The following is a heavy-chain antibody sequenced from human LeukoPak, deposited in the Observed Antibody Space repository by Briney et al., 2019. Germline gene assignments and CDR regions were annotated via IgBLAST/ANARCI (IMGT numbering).Heavy chain of an antibody. Sequence: PSETLSLTCTVSGGSISSSSYYWGWIRQPPGKGLEWIGSIYYSGSTYYNPSLKSRVTISVDTSKNQFSLKLSSVTAADTAVYYCARLRGVRWVVTAMYAFDIWGQGTMVTVSS. CDR3: ARLRGVRWVVTAMYAFDI. V-gene: IGHV4-39*01. D-gene: IGHD2-21*02. J-gene: IGHJ3*02. CDR2: IYYSGST. CDR1: GGSISSSSYY.